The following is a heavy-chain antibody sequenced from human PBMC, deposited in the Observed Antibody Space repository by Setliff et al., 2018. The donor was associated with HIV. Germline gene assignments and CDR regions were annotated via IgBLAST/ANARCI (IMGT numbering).Heavy chain of an antibody. D-gene: IGHD5-12*01. CDR2: IGGRGSTI. J-gene: IGHJ3*02. CDR1: GFTLSHYS. Sequence: LRLSCAASGFTLSHYSMNWVRQAPGKGLEWVSYIGGRGSTICYADSVKGRFTISRDSAHNSLYLQMNGLRVDDTAVYYCARDPVATIPRGFDIWGQGTMVT. V-gene: IGHV3-48*04. CDR3: ARDPVATIPRGFDI.